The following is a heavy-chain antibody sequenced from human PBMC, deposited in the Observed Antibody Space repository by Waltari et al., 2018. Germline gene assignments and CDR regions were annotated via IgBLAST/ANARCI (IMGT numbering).Heavy chain of an antibody. CDR2: ISRSSSYI. CDR3: ARGDTAKDSYYYYGMDV. V-gene: IGHV3-21*01. Sequence: EVQLVESGGGLVKPGGSLRLSCAASGFTSSSYSMNWVRQAPGKGREWVSSISRSSSYIYYADSVKGRFTIARDNAKNSLYLQMNSLRAEDTAVYYCARGDTAKDSYYYYGMDVWGQGTTVTVSS. D-gene: IGHD5-18*01. CDR1: GFTSSSYS. J-gene: IGHJ6*02.